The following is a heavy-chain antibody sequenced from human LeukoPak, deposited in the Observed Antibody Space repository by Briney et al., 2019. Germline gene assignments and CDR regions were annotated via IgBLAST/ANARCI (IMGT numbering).Heavy chain of an antibody. Sequence: SETLSLTCTVSGDSVTSSTYYWGWIRQPPGKGLEWIGYIYYSGSTNYNPSLKSRVTISVDTSKNQFSLKLSSVTAADTAVYYCARAVGSSSSCEPNCYYYYYMDVWGKGTTVTVSS. CDR2: IYYSGST. CDR3: ARAVGSSSSCEPNCYYYYYMDV. J-gene: IGHJ6*03. CDR1: GDSVTSSTYY. V-gene: IGHV4-61*01. D-gene: IGHD6-6*01.